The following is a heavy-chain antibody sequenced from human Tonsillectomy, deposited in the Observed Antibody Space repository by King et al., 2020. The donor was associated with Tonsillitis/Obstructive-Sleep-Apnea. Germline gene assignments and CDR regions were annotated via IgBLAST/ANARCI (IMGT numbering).Heavy chain of an antibody. D-gene: IGHD2-2*01. CDR3: ARVGGYCSSTSCLDDYYYYYYMDV. CDR1: GYTFTSYY. V-gene: IGHV1-46*01. Sequence: VQLVESGAEVKKPGASVKVSCKASGYTFTSYYMHWVRQAPGQGLEWMGIINPSGGSTSYAQKFQGRVTMTRDTSTSTVYMELSSLRSEDTAVYYCARVGGYCSSTSCLDDYYYYYYMDVWGKGTTVTVSS. CDR2: INPSGGST. J-gene: IGHJ6*03.